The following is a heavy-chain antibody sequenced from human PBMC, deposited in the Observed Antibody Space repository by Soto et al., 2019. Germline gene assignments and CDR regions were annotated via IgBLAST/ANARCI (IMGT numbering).Heavy chain of an antibody. CDR3: AQSTHVRSSTFEP. D-gene: IGHD3-3*01. CDR2: IFYTGIT. V-gene: IGHV4-59*08. J-gene: IGHJ5*02. Sequence: SETLSLTCTVSGGSISNFYWSWIRQPPGKGLEWIGHIFYTGITNYNPSLRSRVTISLDTSKNQFSLKLNSVTAADTAVYFCAQSTHVRSSTFEPWGQGTLVTVSS. CDR1: GGSISNFY.